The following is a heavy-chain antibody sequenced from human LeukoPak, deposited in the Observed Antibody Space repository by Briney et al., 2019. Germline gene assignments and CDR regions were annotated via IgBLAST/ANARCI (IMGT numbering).Heavy chain of an antibody. J-gene: IGHJ5*02. V-gene: IGHV4-39*01. D-gene: IGHD1-26*01. CDR3: GRSDVGATGGWFDP. CDR1: GGSISSSSYY. CDR2: IYYSGST. Sequence: SSETLSLTCTVSGGSISSSSYYWGWTRQPPGKGLEWIGSIYYSGSTYYNPSLKSRVTISVDTSKNQFSLKLSSVTAADTAVYYCGRSDVGATGGWFDPWGQGTLSPSPQ.